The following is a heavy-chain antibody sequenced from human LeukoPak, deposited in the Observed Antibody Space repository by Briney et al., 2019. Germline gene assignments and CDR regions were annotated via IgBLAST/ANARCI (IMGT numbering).Heavy chain of an antibody. CDR2: ISGSGGST. Sequence: GGSLRLSCAASGFTFSSYAMSWVRQAPGKGLEGVSAISGSGGSTYYADSVKGRFTISRDNSKNTLYLQMNSLRAEDTAIYYCAKDGVVRGFDYWGQGTLVTVSS. D-gene: IGHD3-10*01. CDR1: GFTFSSYA. V-gene: IGHV3-23*01. J-gene: IGHJ4*02. CDR3: AKDGVVRGFDY.